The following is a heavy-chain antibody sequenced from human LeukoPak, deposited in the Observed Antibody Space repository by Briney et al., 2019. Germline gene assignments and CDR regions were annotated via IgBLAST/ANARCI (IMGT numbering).Heavy chain of an antibody. Sequence: GGSLRLSCAASGFIFSSYGMHWVRQAPGKGLEWVSYISSSGDIIYYADSVRGRFSISRDNAKNSLYLQMNSLRAEDTAVYYCARVSLYHYFHYMDVWGKGTTVIISS. CDR2: ISSSGDII. D-gene: IGHD3-10*01. CDR3: ARVSLYHYFHYMDV. J-gene: IGHJ6*03. V-gene: IGHV3-48*04. CDR1: GFIFSSYG.